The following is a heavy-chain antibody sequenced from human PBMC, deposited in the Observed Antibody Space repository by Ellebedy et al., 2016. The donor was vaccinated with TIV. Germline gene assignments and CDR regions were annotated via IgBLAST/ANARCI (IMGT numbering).Heavy chain of an antibody. CDR2: IYYSGSA. J-gene: IGHJ4*02. D-gene: IGHD4-17*01. V-gene: IGHV4-38-2*02. CDR3: AGGGDYVLVDY. Sequence: SETLSLTCSVSGYSISSGYYWGWIRQPPGKGLEWIGYIYYSGSANYNPSLKSRVTISVDTSKNQFSLKLSPVTAADTAVYYCAGGGDYVLVDYWGQGTLVTVSS. CDR1: GYSISSGYY.